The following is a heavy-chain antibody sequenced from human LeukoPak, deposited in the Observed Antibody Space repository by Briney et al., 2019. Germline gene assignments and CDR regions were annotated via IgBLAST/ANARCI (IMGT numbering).Heavy chain of an antibody. J-gene: IGHJ4*02. D-gene: IGHD6-19*01. V-gene: IGHV1-46*01. CDR1: GYTFTCYY. Sequence: SSETVSRKGSGYTFTCYYMSLGREPPAPGLEWMGTSNPTCGTTRNAQNFQGRVTMPRAQTTSTVYMELRSLNSEDTAIYYCARLDSSWYCYWGQGTLVTVSS. CDR2: SNPTCGTT. CDR3: ARLDSSWYCY.